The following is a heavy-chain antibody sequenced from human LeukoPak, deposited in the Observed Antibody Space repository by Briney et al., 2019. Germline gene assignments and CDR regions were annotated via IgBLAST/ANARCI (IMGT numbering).Heavy chain of an antibody. D-gene: IGHD6-6*01. CDR2: LPPDELGI. CDR3: VGTIASRGSEY. Sequence: GGSLRLSCAASGFTFTSYWMHWVRQAPGMGLVWVSRLPPDELGIIYADSVKGRFTVSRDNAKNTVYLQMNNLRVDDTAMYYCVGTIASRGSEYWGQGALVTVSS. V-gene: IGHV3-74*01. CDR1: GFTFTSYW. J-gene: IGHJ4*02.